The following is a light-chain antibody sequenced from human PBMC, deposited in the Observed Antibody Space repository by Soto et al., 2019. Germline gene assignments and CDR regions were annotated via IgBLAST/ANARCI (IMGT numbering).Light chain of an antibody. J-gene: IGKJ1*01. V-gene: IGKV1-27*01. CDR1: QDISNY. CDR3: QNYNRAPWT. CDR2: GAS. Sequence: DIQMTQSPSSLSASVGDRVTITCRASQDISNYLAWYQQKPGEVPKLLIYGASTLQSGVPSRFSGSRSGTDFTLTISSLQTEDVATYYCQNYNRAPWTFGQGTKLETK.